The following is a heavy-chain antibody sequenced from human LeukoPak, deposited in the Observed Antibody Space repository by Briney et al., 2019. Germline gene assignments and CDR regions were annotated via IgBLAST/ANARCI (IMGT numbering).Heavy chain of an antibody. J-gene: IGHJ2*01. CDR3: ARGEVAGPQGYFDL. CDR1: GFTFSTYS. V-gene: IGHV3-21*01. D-gene: IGHD6-19*01. Sequence: GGSLRLSCAASGFTFSTYSMNWVRQAPGKGLEWVSSISSSSSYIYYADSVKGRFTISRDNAKNSLYLQMNSLRAEDTAVYYCARGEVAGPQGYFDLWGRDTLVTVSS. CDR2: ISSSSSYI.